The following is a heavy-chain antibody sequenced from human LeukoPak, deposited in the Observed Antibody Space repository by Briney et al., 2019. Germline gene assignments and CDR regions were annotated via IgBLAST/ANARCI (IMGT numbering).Heavy chain of an antibody. CDR3: VVVVEPPDSDGFDV. J-gene: IGHJ3*01. D-gene: IGHD1-14*01. Sequence: GGSLRLSCAASGFTFGNSWVHWVRQAPGKGLVWVSLINVDGSITTYADSVKGRFTISRDSARNTVSLQMNSLTIEDTAVYYCVVVVEPPDSDGFDVWGQGTMITVSS. V-gene: IGHV3-74*01. CDR1: GFTFGNSW. CDR2: INVDGSIT.